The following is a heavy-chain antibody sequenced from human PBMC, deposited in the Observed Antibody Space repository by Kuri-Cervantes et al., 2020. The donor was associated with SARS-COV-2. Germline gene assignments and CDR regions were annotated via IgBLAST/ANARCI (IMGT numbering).Heavy chain of an antibody. CDR3: ATGAAAGRDNWFDP. Sequence: ASVKVSCKASGYTSTGYYLHWVRQAPGQGLEWMGWIKSNSGGTIYAQKFQGRVTMTEDTSTDTAYMELSSLRSEDTAVYYCATGAAAGRDNWFDPWGQGTLVTVSS. D-gene: IGHD6-13*01. CDR1: GYTSTGYY. V-gene: IGHV1-2*02. CDR2: IKSNSGGT. J-gene: IGHJ5*02.